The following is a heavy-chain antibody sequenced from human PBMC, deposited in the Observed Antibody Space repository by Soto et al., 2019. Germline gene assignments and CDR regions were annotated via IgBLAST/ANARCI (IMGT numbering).Heavy chain of an antibody. V-gene: IGHV3-33*01. Sequence: PVGSLRLSCAASGFTFSSYGMHWVRQAPGKGLEWVAVIWYDGSNKYYADSVKGRFTISRDNSKNTLYLQMNSLRAEDTAVYYCARDGTDCSGGSCYSEFFDYWGQGTLVTVSS. CDR1: GFTFSSYG. D-gene: IGHD2-15*01. J-gene: IGHJ4*02. CDR3: ARDGTDCSGGSCYSEFFDY. CDR2: IWYDGSNK.